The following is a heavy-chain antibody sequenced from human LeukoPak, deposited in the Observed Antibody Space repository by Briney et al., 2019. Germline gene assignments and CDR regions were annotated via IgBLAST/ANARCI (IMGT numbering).Heavy chain of an antibody. CDR1: GFTFSSYG. Sequence: PGGSLRLSCAASGFTFSSYGMHWVRQAPGKGLEWVAVISYDGSNKFYADSVKGRFTISRDNSKNTLYLQMNSLRVEDTAVYYCAKAFGLSRHGMDVWGQGTTVTVSS. CDR3: AKAFGLSRHGMDV. J-gene: IGHJ6*02. CDR2: ISYDGSNK. D-gene: IGHD3-16*01. V-gene: IGHV3-30*18.